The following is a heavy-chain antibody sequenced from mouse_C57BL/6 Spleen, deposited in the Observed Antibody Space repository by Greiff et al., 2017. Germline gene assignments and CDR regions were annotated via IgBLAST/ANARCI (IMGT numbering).Heavy chain of an antibody. CDR1: GYAFTNYL. D-gene: IGHD2-4*01. CDR3: ARGGYDYDEGVFDY. CDR2: INPGSGGT. Sequence: VKLQESGAELVRPGTSVKVSCKASGYAFTNYLIEWVKQRPGQGLAWMGVINPGSGGTHYNEKFKGKATLTADKSSSNAYMQPSSLTSEDSAVYFFARGGYDYDEGVFDYWGQGTTLTVSS. V-gene: IGHV1-54*01. J-gene: IGHJ2*01.